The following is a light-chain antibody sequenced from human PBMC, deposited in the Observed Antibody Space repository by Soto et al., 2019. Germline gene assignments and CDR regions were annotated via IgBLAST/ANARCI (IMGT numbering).Light chain of an antibody. CDR2: DAS. CDR3: KQGSDGPRIT. V-gene: IGKV3-11*01. Sequence: IVYTLSPATLSLYPGERATLSCRASQSVSRYLAWYQQKPGQAPRFLIYDASNRATGIPARFSGSGSGTDFTLTISSLEPEDFAVYYCKQGSDGPRITFGQGTRLEVK. J-gene: IGKJ5*01. CDR1: QSVSRY.